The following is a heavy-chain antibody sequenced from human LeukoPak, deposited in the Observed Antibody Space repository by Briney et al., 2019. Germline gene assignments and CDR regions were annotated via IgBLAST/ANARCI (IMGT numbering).Heavy chain of an antibody. CDR1: GFTFTSYD. Sequence: ASVKVSCKASGFTFTSYDINWVRQASGQGLEWMGWMNPNNGNTGYAQKFQGRVTMTRDTSISTAYMELRGLRSEDTAVYYCVRDGEGVAISVNYWFDPWGQGTLVTVSS. CDR3: VRDGEGVAISVNYWFDP. D-gene: IGHD3-10*01. CDR2: MNPNNGNT. V-gene: IGHV1-8*01. J-gene: IGHJ5*02.